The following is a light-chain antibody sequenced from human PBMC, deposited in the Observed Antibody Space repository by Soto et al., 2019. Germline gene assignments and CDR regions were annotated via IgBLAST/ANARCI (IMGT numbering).Light chain of an antibody. V-gene: IGLV3-21*02. J-gene: IGLJ1*01. Sequence: SYDLTQPPSVSVAPGQTARITCGGNNIGGKSLHWYQQKPGQAPVLVVYDDGDRPSGIPERFSGSNSGNTATLTISRVEAGDEADYYCQVWDNNYDHYVFGTGTKVTVL. CDR3: QVWDNNYDHYV. CDR1: NIGGKS. CDR2: DDG.